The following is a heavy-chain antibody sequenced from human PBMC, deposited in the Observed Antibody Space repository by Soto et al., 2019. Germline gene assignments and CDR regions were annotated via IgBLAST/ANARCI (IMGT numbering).Heavy chain of an antibody. J-gene: IGHJ4*02. CDR2: NSYSGST. V-gene: IGHV4-59*08. CDR1: GGSTSSYY. CDR3: ARHGGSYSFDY. D-gene: IGHD1-26*01. Sequence: QVQLQESGPGLVKPSETLSLTCTVTGGSTSSYYWSWLRQPPGKGLEWIGYNSYSGSTDYNPSLKRRVTISVDTSKNHFSLKLSSATAADTAVYYCARHGGSYSFDYWGQGTLVTVSS.